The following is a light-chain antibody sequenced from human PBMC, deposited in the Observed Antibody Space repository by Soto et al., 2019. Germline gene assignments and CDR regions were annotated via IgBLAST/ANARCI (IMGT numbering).Light chain of an antibody. J-gene: IGLJ2*01. CDR1: SSDVGAYSY. CDR3: SSYTTSSTLA. V-gene: IGLV2-14*01. CDR2: EVS. Sequence: ALTQPASVSGSPGQSITISCTGTSSDVGAYSYVSWYQQHPGKAPKLMIYEVSNRPSGVSDRFSGSKSGNTASLTISGLQAEDEADYYCSSYTTSSTLAFGGGTQLTVL.